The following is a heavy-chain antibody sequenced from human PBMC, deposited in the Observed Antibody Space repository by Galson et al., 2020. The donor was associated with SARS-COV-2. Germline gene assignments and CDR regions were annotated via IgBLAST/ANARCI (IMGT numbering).Heavy chain of an antibody. CDR1: GFTFSSYA. Sequence: GGSLRLSCAASGFTFSSYAMHWVRQAPGKGLEWVAVISYDGSNKYYADSVKGRFTISRDNSKNTLYLQMNSLRAEDTAVYYCARPYSGSYSSPFDYWGQGTLVTVSS. V-gene: IGHV3-30*04. CDR2: ISYDGSNK. J-gene: IGHJ4*02. D-gene: IGHD1-26*01. CDR3: ARPYSGSYSSPFDY.